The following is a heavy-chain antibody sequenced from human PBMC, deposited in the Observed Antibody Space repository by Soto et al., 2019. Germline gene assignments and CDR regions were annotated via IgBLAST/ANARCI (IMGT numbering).Heavy chain of an antibody. CDR3: ARLDYYYYGMDV. J-gene: IGHJ6*02. CDR1: GYTFTTYW. V-gene: IGHV5-10-1*01. Sequence: GESLKISCQGSGYTFTTYWIGWVRQMPGKGLEWMGRIDPSDSYTNSSPSFQGHVTISADKSISTAYLQWSSLKASDTAMYYCARLDYYYYGMDVWGQGTTVTVSS. CDR2: IDPSDSYT.